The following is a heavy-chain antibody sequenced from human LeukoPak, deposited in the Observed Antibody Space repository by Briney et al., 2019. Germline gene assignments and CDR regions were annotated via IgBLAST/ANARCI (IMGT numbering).Heavy chain of an antibody. J-gene: IGHJ4*02. CDR2: ISYDGSNK. CDR3: ARITGDFNY. CDR1: GFTFSSYA. D-gene: IGHD7-27*01. V-gene: IGHV3-30-3*01. Sequence: PGGSLRLSCAASGFTFSSYAMQWVRQAPGKGLEWVAVISYDGSNKYYADSVKGRFTISRDNSKNTLYLQMNSLRAEDTAVYYCARITGDFNYWGQGTLVTVSS.